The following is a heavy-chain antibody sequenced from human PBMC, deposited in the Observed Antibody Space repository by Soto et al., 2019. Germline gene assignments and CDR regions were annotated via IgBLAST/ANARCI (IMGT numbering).Heavy chain of an antibody. V-gene: IGHV1-69*19. CDR2: ISPMFGAA. J-gene: IGHJ4*02. CDR3: AREVQVHTPAFVY. CDR1: GGTFNTYA. Sequence: QVQLVQSGAEMKKPGSSVKVSCQSSGGTFNTYAMNWVRQAPGQGPEWMGDISPMFGAANYAPKFQGRVTITADVPTGTSYRQLSSLTSDDTALYFCAREVQVHTPAFVYWGQGTLVTVTS. D-gene: IGHD3-10*01.